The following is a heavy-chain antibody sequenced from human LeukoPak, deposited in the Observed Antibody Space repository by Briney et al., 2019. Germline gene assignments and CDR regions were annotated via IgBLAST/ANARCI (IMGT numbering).Heavy chain of an antibody. V-gene: IGHV3-74*01. CDR2: INSDGSST. J-gene: IGHJ4*02. D-gene: IGHD3-22*01. CDR3: ARHYDSSGHYDY. Sequence: PGGSLRLSWAASGFTFSSYWMHWVRQAPGKGLVWVSRINSDGSSTSYADSVKGRFTISRDNAKNTLYLQMNSLRAEDTAVYYCARHYDSSGHYDYWGQGTLVTVSS. CDR1: GFTFSSYW.